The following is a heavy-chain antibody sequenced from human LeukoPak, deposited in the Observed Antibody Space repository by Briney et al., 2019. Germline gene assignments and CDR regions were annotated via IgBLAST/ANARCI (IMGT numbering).Heavy chain of an antibody. D-gene: IGHD3/OR15-3a*01. V-gene: IGHV3-23*01. Sequence: GGSLRLSCAVSGITFSSYGMSWVRQAPGKGLEWVAAISGSGGSTKYADSVRGRFTIARDNRKNTLYLQMNSLRAEDTAVYFCAKRGVVIRVILVGFHKEAYYFESWGQGALVTVSS. CDR3: AKRGVVIRVILVGFHKEAYYFES. CDR1: GITFSSYG. J-gene: IGHJ4*02. CDR2: ISGSGGST.